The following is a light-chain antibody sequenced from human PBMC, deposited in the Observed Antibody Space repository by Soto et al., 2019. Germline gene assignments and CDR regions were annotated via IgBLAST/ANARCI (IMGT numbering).Light chain of an antibody. Sequence: EVVLTQSPGTLSLSPGERATLSCRASQGVTSNLAWYQQKLGQAPRLLIYGASTRATGIPDRFSGSGSGTDFTLSISSLEPEDSAVYYCQQYGSAPRTFGQGTKVELK. CDR1: QGVTSN. CDR2: GAS. CDR3: QQYGSAPRT. V-gene: IGKV3-20*01. J-gene: IGKJ1*01.